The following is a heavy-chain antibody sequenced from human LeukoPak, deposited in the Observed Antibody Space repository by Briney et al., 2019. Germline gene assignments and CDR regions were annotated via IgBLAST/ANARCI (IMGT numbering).Heavy chain of an antibody. J-gene: IGHJ6*03. Sequence: GESLKISCKGSGYSFTSYWIGWVRQMPGKGLEWMGIIYPGDSDTRYSPSFQGQVTISADKSISTAYLQWSSLKASDTAMYYCARGTDCSSTSCYNQASYYYYMDVWGEGTTVTVSS. CDR1: GYSFTSYW. D-gene: IGHD2-2*01. V-gene: IGHV5-51*01. CDR3: ARGTDCSSTSCYNQASYYYYMDV. CDR2: IYPGDSDT.